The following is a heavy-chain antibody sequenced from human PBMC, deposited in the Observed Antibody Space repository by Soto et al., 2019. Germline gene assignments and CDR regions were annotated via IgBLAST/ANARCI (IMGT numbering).Heavy chain of an antibody. CDR1: GYTFNSYY. CDR3: ARKGYIGNFAMDV. Sequence: ASVEVSCKASGYTFNSYYVMWVLKAPGQGLEWMGWISGHNGKADYAENFQGRVIMTTDTSTATASMDLRGLRSDDTAVYYCARKGYIGNFAMDVWGQGTTVTVSS. CDR2: ISGHNGKA. D-gene: IGHD5-12*01. V-gene: IGHV1-18*04. J-gene: IGHJ6*02.